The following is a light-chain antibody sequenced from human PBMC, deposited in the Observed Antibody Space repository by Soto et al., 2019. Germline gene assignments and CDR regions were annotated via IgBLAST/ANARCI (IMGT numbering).Light chain of an antibody. Sequence: QSVLTQPPSASGSPGQSVTISCAGTSSDVGGYNYASWYQQYPGKVPKLMIYEVSVRPSGVPDRFSGSKSGTSASLAISGLQSEDESDYYCAAWDDTLKRYVFGTGTKVTVL. J-gene: IGLJ1*01. V-gene: IGLV2-8*01. CDR2: EVS. CDR1: SSDVGGYNY. CDR3: AAWDDTLKRYV.